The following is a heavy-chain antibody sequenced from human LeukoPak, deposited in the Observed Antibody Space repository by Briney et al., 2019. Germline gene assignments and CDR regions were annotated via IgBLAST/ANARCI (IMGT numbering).Heavy chain of an antibody. CDR1: GFPFSTFP. V-gene: IGHV3-23*01. J-gene: IGHJ4*02. CDR3: TKGGHGDN. Sequence: GGSLRLSCQASGFPFSTFPMSWVRQAPGKGLEWVSTLSGDGSDTYYADSVKGRFTISRDTSKNTLFLQMNSLRADDTAIYYCTKGGHGDNWGQGTMVTVSS. CDR2: LSGDGSDT.